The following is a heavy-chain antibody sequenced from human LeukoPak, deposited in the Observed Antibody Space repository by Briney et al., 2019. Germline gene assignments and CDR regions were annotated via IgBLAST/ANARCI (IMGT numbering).Heavy chain of an antibody. CDR1: GYSISSGYY. Sequence: SETLSLTCAVSGYSISSGYYWGWIRQPPGKGLEWIGSIYHSGSTYYNPSLKSRVTISVDTSKNQFSLKLSSVTAAGTAVYYCARLGVVVPAALEIAAAENYFDYWGQGTLVTVSS. J-gene: IGHJ4*02. CDR2: IYHSGST. D-gene: IGHD2-2*01. CDR3: ARLGVVVPAALEIAAAENYFDY. V-gene: IGHV4-38-2*01.